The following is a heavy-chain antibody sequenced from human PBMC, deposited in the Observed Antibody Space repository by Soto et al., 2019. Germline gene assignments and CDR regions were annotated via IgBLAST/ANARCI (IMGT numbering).Heavy chain of an antibody. V-gene: IGHV3-23*01. Sequence: GGSLRLSCAVSGFTFSSYAMSWVRQAPGKGLEWVSTISGSDGRTYSTDSVKGRFTISRDNSRNTAYLQMNSLRVEDTAVYYCAKGVSQYTPLALFDYWGRGTLVTVS. CDR1: GFTFSSYA. D-gene: IGHD5-18*01. CDR3: AKGVSQYTPLALFDY. J-gene: IGHJ4*02. CDR2: ISGSDGRT.